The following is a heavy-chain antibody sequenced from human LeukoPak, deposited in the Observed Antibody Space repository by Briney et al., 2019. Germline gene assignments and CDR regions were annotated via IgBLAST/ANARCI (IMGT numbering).Heavy chain of an antibody. CDR1: GFTFSSYG. CDR2: ILHDGSNK. Sequence: GGSLRLSCAASGFTFSSYGMHWVRQAPGKGLEWVAVILHDGSNKWYADSVKGRFAISRDNSKSTLSLQMNSLRAEDTAVYYCARKVSSTAFDSWGQGTLVTVSS. D-gene: IGHD6-19*01. J-gene: IGHJ4*02. V-gene: IGHV3-30*03. CDR3: ARKVSSTAFDS.